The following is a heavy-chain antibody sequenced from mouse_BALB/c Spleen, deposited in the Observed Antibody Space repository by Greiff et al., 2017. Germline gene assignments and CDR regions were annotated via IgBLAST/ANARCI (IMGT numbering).Heavy chain of an antibody. D-gene: IGHD1-1*01. CDR2: ISSGGST. J-gene: IGHJ4*01. Sequence: EVKLMESGGGLVKPGGSLKLSCAASGFTFSSYAMSWVRQTPEKRLEWVASISSGGSTYYPDSVKGRFTISRDNARNILYLQMSSLRSEDTAMYYCARSLGSSYAMDYWGQGTSVTVSS. CDR1: GFTFSSYA. V-gene: IGHV5-6-5*01. CDR3: ARSLGSSYAMDY.